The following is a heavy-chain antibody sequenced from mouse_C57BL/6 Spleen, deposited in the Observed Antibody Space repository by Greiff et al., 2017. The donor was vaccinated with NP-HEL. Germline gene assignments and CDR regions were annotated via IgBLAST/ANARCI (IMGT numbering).Heavy chain of an antibody. J-gene: IGHJ2*01. V-gene: IGHV1-58*01. Sequence: VQLKESGAELVRPGSSVKMSCKTSGYTFTSYGINWVKQRPGQGLEWIGYIYIGNGYTEYNEKFKGKATLTSDTSSSTAYMQLSSLTSEDSALYFCAREAITSVVATAYFDYWGQGTTLTVSS. D-gene: IGHD1-1*01. CDR3: AREAITSVVATAYFDY. CDR2: IYIGNGYT. CDR1: GYTFTSYG.